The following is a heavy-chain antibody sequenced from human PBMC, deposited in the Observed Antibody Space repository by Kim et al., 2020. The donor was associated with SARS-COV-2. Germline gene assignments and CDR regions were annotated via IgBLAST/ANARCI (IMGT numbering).Heavy chain of an antibody. CDR1: GFTFMNYS. CDR3: VKGGDWAAGDAD. J-gene: IGHJ4*02. D-gene: IGHD2-21*01. V-gene: IGHV3-7*02. CDR2: INQGGADI. Sequence: GGSLRLSCATSGFTFMNYSMTWVRQAPGKGLEWFANINQGGADIYYADSAKGRFTIYRDNAERSLYLQVDSLRAEDTALYFCVKGGDWAAGDADWGQG.